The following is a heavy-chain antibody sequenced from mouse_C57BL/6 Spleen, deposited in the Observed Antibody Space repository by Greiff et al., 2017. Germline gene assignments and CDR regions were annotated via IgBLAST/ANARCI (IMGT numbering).Heavy chain of an antibody. J-gene: IGHJ3*01. D-gene: IGHD2-4*01. CDR1: GYTFTSYW. CDR3: ARGYDYAWFAY. Sequence: VQLQQSGAELVRPGSSVKLSCKASGYTFTSYWMHWVKQRPIQGLEWIGNIDPSDSETHYNQKFKDKATLTVDKSSSTAYMQLSSLTSEDSAVYYCARGYDYAWFAYWGQGTLVTVSA. CDR2: IDPSDSET. V-gene: IGHV1-52*01.